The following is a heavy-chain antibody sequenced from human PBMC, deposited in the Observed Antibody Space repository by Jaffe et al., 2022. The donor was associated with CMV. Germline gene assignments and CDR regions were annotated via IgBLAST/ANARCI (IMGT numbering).Heavy chain of an antibody. Sequence: EVQLVQSGAEVKKPGESLKISCKGSGYSFTSYWIGWVRQMPGKGLEWMGIIYPGDSDTRYSPSFQGQVTISADKSISTAYLQWSSLKASDTAMYYCARRFPGGYCSGGSCYSGYYYMDVWGKGTTVTVSS. D-gene: IGHD2-15*01. J-gene: IGHJ6*03. CDR3: ARRFPGGYCSGGSCYSGYYYMDV. CDR2: IYPGDSDT. CDR1: GYSFTSYW. V-gene: IGHV5-51*01.